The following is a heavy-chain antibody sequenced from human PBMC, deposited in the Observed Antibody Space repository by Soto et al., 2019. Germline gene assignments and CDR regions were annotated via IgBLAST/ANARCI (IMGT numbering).Heavy chain of an antibody. CDR1: GYTFTNYA. J-gene: IGHJ4*02. CDR3: ARVSGYYLPDY. V-gene: IGHV1-3*01. CDR2: INAGNGNT. D-gene: IGHD5-12*01. Sequence: ASVKVSCKASGYTFTNYAMHWVRQVPGQRLEWMGWINAGNGNTKYSQKFQGRVTITRDTSASTAYMELSSLRSEDTAVYYCARVSGYYLPDYWGQGTLVTVSS.